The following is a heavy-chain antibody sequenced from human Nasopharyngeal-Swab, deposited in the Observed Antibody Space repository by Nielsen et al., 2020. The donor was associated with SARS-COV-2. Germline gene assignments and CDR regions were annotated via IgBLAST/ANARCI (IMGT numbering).Heavy chain of an antibody. CDR3: AKSRGDTTMAHYYYYLDV. D-gene: IGHD5-24*01. Sequence: GESLKISCAVSGLPFNNYAVTWVRQAPGKGLEWVSIISSSGTDTYYADYVKGRFTISRDNSENTLYLQMNSLRAEDSAIYYCAKSRGDTTMAHYYYYLDVWGKGTTVTVSS. J-gene: IGHJ6*03. CDR2: ISSSGTDT. CDR1: GLPFNNYA. V-gene: IGHV3-23*01.